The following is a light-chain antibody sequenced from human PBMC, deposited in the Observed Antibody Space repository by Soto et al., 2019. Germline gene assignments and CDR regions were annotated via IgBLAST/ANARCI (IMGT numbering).Light chain of an antibody. Sequence: EIVMTQSPAFLSVSPGERVILSCRASQSVFSNLAWYQQKPGQAPRLLIYSASASVTGIPARFSGSGSGTEFTLTISSLQSEDFAVSYCQQYHNWPPLTFGGGTKVEIK. J-gene: IGKJ4*01. CDR3: QQYHNWPPLT. CDR1: QSVFSN. CDR2: SAS. V-gene: IGKV3-15*01.